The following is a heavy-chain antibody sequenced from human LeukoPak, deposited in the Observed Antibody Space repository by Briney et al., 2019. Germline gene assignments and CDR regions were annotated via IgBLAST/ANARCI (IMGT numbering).Heavy chain of an antibody. J-gene: IGHJ2*01. CDR1: GFTFSTYW. CDR3: ARVFGYFDL. D-gene: IGHD3-10*02. Sequence: GGSLRLSCAASGFTFSTYWMNWVRQAPGKGLEWVAHIKEDGSEKFYVDSVRGRFTISRDNAKNSLYLQMNSLRAEDTAVYYCARVFGYFDLWGRGTLVTVSS. V-gene: IGHV3-7*04. CDR2: IKEDGSEK.